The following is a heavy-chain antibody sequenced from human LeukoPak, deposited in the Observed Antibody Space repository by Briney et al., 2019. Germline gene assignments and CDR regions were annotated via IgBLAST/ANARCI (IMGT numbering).Heavy chain of an antibody. V-gene: IGHV3-48*03. CDR2: ISTSGRTI. Sequence: PGGSLRLSCAASGFTFSSYEMSWVRQAPGKGLEWISYISTSGRTIYYADSVKGRFTISRDTAKNSLFLQMNSLRVEDTAFYYCAREGESFFFDYWGQGSLGTVSS. J-gene: IGHJ4*02. CDR1: GFTFSSYE. CDR3: AREGESFFFDY. D-gene: IGHD1-26*01.